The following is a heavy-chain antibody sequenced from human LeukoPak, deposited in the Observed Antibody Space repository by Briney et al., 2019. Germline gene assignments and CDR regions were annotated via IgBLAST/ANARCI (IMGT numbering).Heavy chain of an antibody. D-gene: IGHD2-2*01. Sequence: GGSLRLSCAASGFTFSDYYMSWIRQAPGKGLEWISYISGSSGYTNYADSVKGRFTISRDNAKNSLYLQMNSLRAEDTAVYYCARDCSSTSCSYWFDPWGQGTLVTVSS. CDR3: ARDCSSTSCSYWFDP. CDR1: GFTFSDYY. CDR2: ISGSSGYT. V-gene: IGHV3-11*05. J-gene: IGHJ5*02.